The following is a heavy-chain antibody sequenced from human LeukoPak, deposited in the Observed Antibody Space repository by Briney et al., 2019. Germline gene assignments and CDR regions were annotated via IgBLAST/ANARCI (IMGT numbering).Heavy chain of an antibody. Sequence: ASVKVSCKASGYTFTNDDINWVRQAPGQGLEWMGWINTNTGNPTYAQGFTGRFVFSLDTSVSTAYLQISSLKAEDTAVYYCARGFDGSGSYYGYWGQGTLVTVSS. D-gene: IGHD3-10*01. CDR2: INTNTGNP. V-gene: IGHV7-4-1*02. CDR3: ARGFDGSGSYYGY. J-gene: IGHJ4*02. CDR1: GYTFTNDD.